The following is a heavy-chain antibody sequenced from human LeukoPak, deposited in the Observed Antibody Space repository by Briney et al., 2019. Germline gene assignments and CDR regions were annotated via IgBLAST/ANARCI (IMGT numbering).Heavy chain of an antibody. V-gene: IGHV3-23*01. CDR1: GFTFSSYA. Sequence: PGGSLRLSCAASGFTFSSYAMSWIRQAPGKGLEWVSGISGSGGNTYYADSVKGRFTISRDKSKNTLYLQMNSLRAEDTAVYYCAKGSRAQGYYFDFWGQGTLVTVSS. J-gene: IGHJ4*02. CDR2: ISGSGGNT. D-gene: IGHD3-10*01. CDR3: AKGSRAQGYYFDF.